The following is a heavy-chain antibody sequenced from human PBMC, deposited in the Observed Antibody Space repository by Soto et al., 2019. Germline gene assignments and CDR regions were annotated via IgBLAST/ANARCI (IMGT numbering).Heavy chain of an antibody. J-gene: IGHJ5*02. CDR1: GYTFTSYA. CDR3: ARYDFWSDLPFDP. Sequence: QVQLVQSGAEVKKPGASVKVSCKASGYTFTSYAMHWVRQAPGQRLEWMGWINAGNGNTKYSQKFQGRVTITRDTSASTACMELSSLRSEDTAVYYCARYDFWSDLPFDPWGQGTLVTVSS. V-gene: IGHV1-3*01. D-gene: IGHD3-3*01. CDR2: INAGNGNT.